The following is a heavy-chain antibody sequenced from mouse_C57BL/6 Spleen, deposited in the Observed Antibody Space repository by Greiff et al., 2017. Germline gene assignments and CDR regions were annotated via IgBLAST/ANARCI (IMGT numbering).Heavy chain of an antibody. J-gene: IGHJ3*01. V-gene: IGHV3-6*01. D-gene: IGHD4-1*01. CDR2: ISYDGSN. CDR3: ARGDWDVWAY. CDR1: GYSITSGYY. Sequence: EVQLQESGPGLVKPSQSLSLTCSVTGYSITSGYYWNWIRQFPGNKLEWMGYISYDGSNNYNPSLKNRISITRDTSKNQFFLKLNSVTTEDTATYYCARGDWDVWAYWGQGTLVTVSA.